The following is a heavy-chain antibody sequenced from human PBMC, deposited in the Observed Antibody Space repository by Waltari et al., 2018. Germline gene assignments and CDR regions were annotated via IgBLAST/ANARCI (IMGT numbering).Heavy chain of an antibody. CDR1: GYPFTSYY. CDR2: INPSGGST. D-gene: IGHD3-3*01. CDR3: ARSTFRVGTIFGVVPDY. J-gene: IGHJ4*02. Sequence: QVQLVQSGAEVKKPGASVKVSCKASGYPFTSYYMHWVRQAPGQGLEWMGIINPSGGSTSYAQKLQGRVTMTRDTSTSTVYMELSSLRSEDTAVYYCARSTFRVGTIFGVVPDYWGQGTLVTVSS. V-gene: IGHV1-46*01.